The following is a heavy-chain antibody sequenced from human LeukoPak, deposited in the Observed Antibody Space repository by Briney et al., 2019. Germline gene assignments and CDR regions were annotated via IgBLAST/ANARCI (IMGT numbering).Heavy chain of an antibody. D-gene: IGHD5-24*01. CDR3: ARDLADGYFDY. Sequence: SETLSLTCTVSGGSFSSSSYYWGWIRQPPGKGLEWIGSIYYSGSTYYNPSLKSRVTISVDKSKNQFSLKLSSVTAADTAVYYCARDLADGYFDYWGQGTLVTVSS. CDR2: IYYSGST. CDR1: GGSFSSSSYY. V-gene: IGHV4-39*07. J-gene: IGHJ4*02.